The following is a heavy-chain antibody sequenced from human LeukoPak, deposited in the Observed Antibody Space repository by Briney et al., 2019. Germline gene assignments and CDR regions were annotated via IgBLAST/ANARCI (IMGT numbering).Heavy chain of an antibody. CDR2: ISSSSSYT. CDR3: ATDNWNEGFDY. Sequence: PGGSLRLSCAASGFTFSDYYMSWIRQAPGKGLEWVSYISSSSSYTNYADSVKGRFTISRDNAKNSLYLQMNSLRAEDTAVYYCATDNWNEGFDYWGQGTLVTVSS. V-gene: IGHV3-11*06. D-gene: IGHD1-20*01. CDR1: GFTFSDYY. J-gene: IGHJ4*02.